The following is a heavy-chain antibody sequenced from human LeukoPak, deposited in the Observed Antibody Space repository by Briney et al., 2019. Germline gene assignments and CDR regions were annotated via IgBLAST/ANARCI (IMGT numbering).Heavy chain of an antibody. CDR3: ARRELAGSTAYFDY. Sequence: ASVKVSCKASGYTFTSYGISWVRQAPGQGLEWMGWISAYNGNTNYAQKLQGRVTMTRDTSTSTVYMELSSLRSEDTAVYYCARRELAGSTAYFDYWGQGTLVTVSS. CDR2: ISAYNGNT. V-gene: IGHV1-18*01. J-gene: IGHJ4*02. CDR1: GYTFTSYG. D-gene: IGHD1-26*01.